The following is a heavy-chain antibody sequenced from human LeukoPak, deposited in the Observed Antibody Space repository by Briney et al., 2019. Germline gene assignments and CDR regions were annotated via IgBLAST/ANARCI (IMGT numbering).Heavy chain of an antibody. CDR3: ARVRYSSSLDY. D-gene: IGHD6-6*01. CDR2: IKQDGSEK. V-gene: IGHV3-7*02. CDR1: GFTFSSYW. J-gene: IGHJ4*02. Sequence: PGGSLRLSCAASGFTFSSYWMSWVRQAPGKGLEWVANIKQDGSEKYYVDSVRGRFTISRDNAKNSLYLQMNSLRAEDTAVYYCARVRYSSSLDYWGQGTLVTVSS.